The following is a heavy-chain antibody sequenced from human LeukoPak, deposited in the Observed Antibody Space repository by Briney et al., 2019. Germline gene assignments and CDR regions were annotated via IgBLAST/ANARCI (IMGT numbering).Heavy chain of an antibody. D-gene: IGHD3-9*01. CDR1: GFTFSSYG. Sequence: GGSLRLSCAASGFTFSSYGMSWVRQSPGKGLEGVSGISGGSGTTYYAYYADSVKGRFTISRDNSKNTLYLQMNSLRAEDTAVYYCAKFDEALTGYFGYWGQGTLVTVSS. J-gene: IGHJ4*02. V-gene: IGHV3-23*01. CDR3: AKFDEALTGYFGY. CDR2: ISGGSGTTYYA.